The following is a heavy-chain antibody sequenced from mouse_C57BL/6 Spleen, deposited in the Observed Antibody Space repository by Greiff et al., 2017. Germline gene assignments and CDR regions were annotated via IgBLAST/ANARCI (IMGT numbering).Heavy chain of an antibody. J-gene: IGHJ2*01. CDR2: IHPSDSDT. CDR3: AIWGYDLYYFDY. D-gene: IGHD2-2*01. CDR1: GYTFTSYW. Sequence: VKLQQPGAELVKPGASVKVSCKASGYTFTSYWMHWVKQRPGQGLEWIGRIHPSDSDTNYNQKFKGKATLTVDKSSSTAYMQLSRLTSEDSAVCYCAIWGYDLYYFDYWGKGTTLTVSS. V-gene: IGHV1-74*01.